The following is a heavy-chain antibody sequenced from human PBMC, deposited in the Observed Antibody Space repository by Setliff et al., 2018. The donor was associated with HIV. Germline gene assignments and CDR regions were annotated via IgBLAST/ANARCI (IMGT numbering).Heavy chain of an antibody. CDR3: ARGHCSGTNCYGVDYYGMDV. J-gene: IGHJ6*02. CDR2: MNHRGVI. Sequence: SETLSLTCTVYGGSFSGYYWTWIRQPPGKGLEFIGEMNHRGVIKYLSSLKSRVSMSVDKSKNQFSLKLTSVTAADTAVYYCARGHCSGTNCYGVDYYGMDVWGQGTTVTVSS. V-gene: IGHV4-34*01. D-gene: IGHD2-2*01. CDR1: GGSFSGYY.